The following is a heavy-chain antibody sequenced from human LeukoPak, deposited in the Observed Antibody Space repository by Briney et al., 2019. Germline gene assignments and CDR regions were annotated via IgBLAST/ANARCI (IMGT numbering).Heavy chain of an antibody. CDR1: GYTFTSYY. J-gene: IGHJ4*02. CDR3: ARQPLVGATAFHY. CDR2: INPNSGNT. D-gene: IGHD1-26*01. V-gene: IGHV1-8*01. Sequence: GASVKVSCKASGYTFTSYYINWVRQATGQGLEWMGWINPNSGNTGYAQKFQGRVTMTRNTSIGTAYMELSSLRSEDTAVYYYARQPLVGATAFHYWGQGTLVTVFS.